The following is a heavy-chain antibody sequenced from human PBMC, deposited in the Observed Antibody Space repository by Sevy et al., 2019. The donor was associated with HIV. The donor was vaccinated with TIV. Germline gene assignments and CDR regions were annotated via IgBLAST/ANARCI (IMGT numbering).Heavy chain of an antibody. V-gene: IGHV3-30-3*01. D-gene: IGHD2-2*01. CDR3: ARGSTWVYYYYGMGV. CDR2: ISYDGSNK. J-gene: IGHJ6*02. CDR1: GFTFSSYA. Sequence: GGSLRLSCAASGFTFSSYAMHWVRQAPGKGLEWVAVISYDGSNKYYADSVKGRFTISRDNSKNTLYLQMNSLRAEDTAVYYCARGSTWVYYYYGMGVWGQGTTVTVSS.